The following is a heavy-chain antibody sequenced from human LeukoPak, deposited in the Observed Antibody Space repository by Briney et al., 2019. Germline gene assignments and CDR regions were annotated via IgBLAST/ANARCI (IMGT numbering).Heavy chain of an antibody. CDR1: GFTFRTYD. D-gene: IGHD3-10*01. J-gene: IGHJ4*02. V-gene: IGHV3-13*01. CDR3: AKEVGHGSGSYYDY. Sequence: GGSLRLSCEASGFTFRTYDLHWVRQTAVKGLEWVSLINTAGGTFYSDSVRGRFTISRENAKNSFYLQMDSLRADDTAVYYCAKEVGHGSGSYYDYWGQGTLVTVSS. CDR2: INTAGGT.